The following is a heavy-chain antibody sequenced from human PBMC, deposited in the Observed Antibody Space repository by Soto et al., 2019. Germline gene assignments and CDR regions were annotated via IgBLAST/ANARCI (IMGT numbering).Heavy chain of an antibody. Sequence: EASVKVSCKASGYTFISYGISWVRQAPGQGLEWLGWSSGYNGNTNYAQKFQGRVTMTTDTSSGTAYMELRSLRSDDTAVYYCARDLAAEYFDYWGPGTLVTVSS. CDR1: GYTFISYG. J-gene: IGHJ4*02. CDR2: SSGYNGNT. CDR3: ARDLAAEYFDY. D-gene: IGHD6-13*01. V-gene: IGHV1-18*01.